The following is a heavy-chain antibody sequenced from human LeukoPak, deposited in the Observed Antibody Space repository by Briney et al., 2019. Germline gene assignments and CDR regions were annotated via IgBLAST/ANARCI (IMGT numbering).Heavy chain of an antibody. CDR1: GGSISIYY. V-gene: IGHV4-59*01. D-gene: IGHD6-19*01. CDR2: IYYSGST. J-gene: IGHJ4*02. Sequence: SETLSLTCTVSGGSISIYYWSWIRLPPGKGLEWIGYIYYSGSTNYSPSLKSRVTISVDTSKNQFSLKLSSVTAADTAVYYCAGYNPLAAVAGTGAFDYWGQGTLVTVSS. CDR3: AGYNPLAAVAGTGAFDY.